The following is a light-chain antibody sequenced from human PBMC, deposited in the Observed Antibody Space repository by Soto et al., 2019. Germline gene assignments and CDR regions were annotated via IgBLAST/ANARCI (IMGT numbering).Light chain of an antibody. CDR2: LNSAGSH. V-gene: IGLV4-69*01. CDR3: QTWGTGIQV. CDR1: SGHSSYS. J-gene: IGLJ3*02. Sequence: QSVLTQSPSASASLGASVKLTCTLSSGHSSYSIAWHQQQPEKGPRYLMNLNSAGSHNKGDGIPDRFSGSSSGAERYLTISSLQSEDEADYYCQTWGTGIQVFGGGTKLTVL.